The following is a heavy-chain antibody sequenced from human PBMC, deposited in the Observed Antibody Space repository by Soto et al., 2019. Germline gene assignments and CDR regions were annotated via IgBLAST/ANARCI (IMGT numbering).Heavy chain of an antibody. J-gene: IGHJ3*01. CDR2: IDDTGAGT. Sequence: GGSLRLSCAASGFPFSDYPMSWVRQAPGEGLEWVSTIDDTGAGTYYADSVKGRFTISRDNAKNTLYLQMNSLRAEDTAMYYCTRRDSGAFDVWGHGTMVTVSS. V-gene: IGHV3-23*01. CDR3: TRRDSGAFDV. CDR1: GFPFSDYP.